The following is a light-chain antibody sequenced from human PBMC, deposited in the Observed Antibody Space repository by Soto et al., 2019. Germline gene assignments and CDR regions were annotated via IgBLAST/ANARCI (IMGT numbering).Light chain of an antibody. J-gene: IGLJ2*01. CDR3: SSYTSSSTVGV. V-gene: IGLV2-14*01. CDR1: SSDVGGYDS. CDR2: EVS. Sequence: QSALTQPASVSGSPGQSITISCTGTSSDVGGYDSVSWYQQHPGKAPKLIIYEVSNRPSGVSSRFSGSKSGNTASLTISGRQAEDEADYYCSSYTSSSTVGVFGGGTKLTVL.